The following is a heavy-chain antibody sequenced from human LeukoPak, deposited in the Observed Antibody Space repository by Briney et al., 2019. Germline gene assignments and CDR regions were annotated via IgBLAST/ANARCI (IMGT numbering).Heavy chain of an antibody. CDR3: ARAYCTNGVCYTGYMDV. D-gene: IGHD2-8*01. CDR2: VYYSGST. V-gene: IGHV4-59*01. Sequence: SETLSLTCTVSGGSISSYYWSWIRQPPGKGLEWIGYVYYSGSTNYNPSLKSRVTISVDTSKNQFSLKLSSVTAADTAVYYCARAYCTNGVCYTGYMDVWGKGTTVTVSS. J-gene: IGHJ6*03. CDR1: GGSISSYY.